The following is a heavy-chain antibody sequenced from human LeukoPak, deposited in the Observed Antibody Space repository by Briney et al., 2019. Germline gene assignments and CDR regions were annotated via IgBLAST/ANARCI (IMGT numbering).Heavy chain of an antibody. D-gene: IGHD5-18*01. CDR3: ARHPRGRYSYGDY. V-gene: IGHV3-30*02. Sequence: GGSLRLSCAASGFTFSTFGMYWVRQAPGKGLEWVAFIRYDGSDKYYADSVKGRFAISRDNSKNTLYLQVNSLRVEDAAVYYCARHPRGRYSYGDYWGQGTLVTVSS. CDR1: GFTFSTFG. J-gene: IGHJ4*02. CDR2: IRYDGSDK.